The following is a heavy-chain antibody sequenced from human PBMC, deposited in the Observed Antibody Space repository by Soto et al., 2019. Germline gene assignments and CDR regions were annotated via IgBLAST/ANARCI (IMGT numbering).Heavy chain of an antibody. Sequence: PSQTLSLTCAISGDSVSSNSAAWNWIRQSPSRGLEWLGRTYYRSKWYNDYAVSVKSRITINPDTSKNQFSLQLNSVTPEDTAVYCCAREQGVAGKSYYGMDVWGQGTTVTVSS. CDR2: TYYRSKWYN. V-gene: IGHV6-1*01. CDR1: GDSVSSNSAA. CDR3: AREQGVAGKSYYGMDV. D-gene: IGHD6-19*01. J-gene: IGHJ6*02.